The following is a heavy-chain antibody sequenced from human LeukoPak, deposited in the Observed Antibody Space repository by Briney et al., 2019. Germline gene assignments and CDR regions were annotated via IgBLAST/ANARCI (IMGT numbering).Heavy chain of an antibody. D-gene: IGHD3-10*01. Sequence: PGGSLRLSCAASGFAVSSNYMSWVRQAPGKGLEWVSVIYSGGNTYYGDSVKGRFTISRDNSRNTLYLQMNSVSAEDTAVYHCARAFGPRNAFDIWGQGTMVTVSS. CDR1: GFAVSSNY. V-gene: IGHV3-66*02. J-gene: IGHJ3*02. CDR2: IYSGGNT. CDR3: ARAFGPRNAFDI.